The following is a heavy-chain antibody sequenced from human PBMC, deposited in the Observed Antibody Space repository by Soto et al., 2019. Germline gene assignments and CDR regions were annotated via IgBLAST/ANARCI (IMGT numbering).Heavy chain of an antibody. Sequence: SETLSLTCTFSGASIRSGVFYWSWIRQTPGKGLEWIGNIYYRGMTNYNPSLKSRPTISQDASKNLFSPNLTSVTAADTAVYFCARAQARNGYGQSFDIWGQGSLVTVSS. CDR3: ARAQARNGYGQSFDI. CDR1: GASIRSGVFY. V-gene: IGHV4-30-4*01. J-gene: IGHJ3*02. D-gene: IGHD5-18*01. CDR2: IYYRGMT.